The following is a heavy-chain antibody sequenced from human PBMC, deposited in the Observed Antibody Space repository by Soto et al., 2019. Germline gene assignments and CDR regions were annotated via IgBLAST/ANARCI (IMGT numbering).Heavy chain of an antibody. CDR1: GYTFTSHA. Sequence: GASVKVSCKASGYTFTSHAMHWVRQAPGQRLEWMGWINAGKGITKYSQKFQGRVTITRDTSASTAYMELSSLRSEGTAVYYCARDGTYYDILTGYYYGMDVWGQGTTVTVSS. J-gene: IGHJ6*02. D-gene: IGHD3-9*01. CDR2: INAGKGIT. CDR3: ARDGTYYDILTGYYYGMDV. V-gene: IGHV1-3*01.